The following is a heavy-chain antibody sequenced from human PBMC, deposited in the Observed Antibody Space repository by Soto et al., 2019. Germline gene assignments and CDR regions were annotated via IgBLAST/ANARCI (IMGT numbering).Heavy chain of an antibody. V-gene: IGHV1-18*01. D-gene: IGHD2-21*01. Sequence: QVQLVQSGTEVKMPGASVKVSCKASGYNFITYGISWFRQAPGQGLEWMGWIRPSDGDTTDAQNFQGRLTMTTDTSTSTVYMDLRSLRSDDTAIYYCARDWASKTVPTIADIWGQGTLVTVSS. CDR3: ARDWASKTVPTIADI. CDR2: IRPSDGDT. CDR1: GYNFITYG. J-gene: IGHJ1*01.